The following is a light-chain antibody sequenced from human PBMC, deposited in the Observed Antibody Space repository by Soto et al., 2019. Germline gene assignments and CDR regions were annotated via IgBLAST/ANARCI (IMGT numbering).Light chain of an antibody. CDR1: SSDVGGYNY. Sequence: QSALTQPPSASGSPGQSVTFSCTGTSSDVGGYNYVSWYQQHPGRAPNLIIYEVTKRPSGVPDRFSGSKSGNTASLTVSGLQAEDEADYYCSSYAGSNTWVFGGGTKLTVL. J-gene: IGLJ3*02. V-gene: IGLV2-8*01. CDR3: SSYAGSNTWV. CDR2: EVT.